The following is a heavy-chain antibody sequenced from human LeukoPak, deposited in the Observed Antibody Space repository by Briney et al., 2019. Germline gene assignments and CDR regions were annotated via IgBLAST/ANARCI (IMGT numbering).Heavy chain of an antibody. J-gene: IGHJ4*02. Sequence: SETLSLTCTVSGGSISRSSYYWGWIRQPPGKGLEWIGSIYYSGSTYYNPSLKSRVTISEDTSKNQFSLKLSSVTAADTAVYYCARDNDILTGYYRHWGQGTLVTVSS. CDR3: ARDNDILTGYYRH. V-gene: IGHV4-39*07. CDR1: GGSISRSSYY. CDR2: IYYSGST. D-gene: IGHD3-9*01.